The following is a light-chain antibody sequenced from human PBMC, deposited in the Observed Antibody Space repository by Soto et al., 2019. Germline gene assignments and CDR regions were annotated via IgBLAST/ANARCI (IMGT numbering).Light chain of an antibody. CDR3: QQLNSYPPFT. J-gene: IGKJ3*01. V-gene: IGKV1-9*01. Sequence: DIQLTQSPSFLSASVRDRVTITCRASQGISSYLAWYQQKPGKAPKLLIYAASTLQSVDPSRFSGSGSGTEFALTISSLQPKDFATHYCQQLNSYPPFTFGPGTRVYIK. CDR2: AAS. CDR1: QGISSY.